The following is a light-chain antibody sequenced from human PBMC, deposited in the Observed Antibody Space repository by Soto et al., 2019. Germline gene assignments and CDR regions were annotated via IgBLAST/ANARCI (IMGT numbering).Light chain of an antibody. V-gene: IGKV3D-15*01. CDR3: QQRSNWPREIT. CDR2: GAS. Sequence: RVMTQSPGTLSVSPGERATLSCRASQNIGNKVGWYQQKPGQAPRLLIYGASSRATGIPDRFSGGGSGTDFTLTISSLEPEDFAVYYCQQRSNWPREITFGQGTRLEIK. CDR1: QNIGNK. J-gene: IGKJ5*01.